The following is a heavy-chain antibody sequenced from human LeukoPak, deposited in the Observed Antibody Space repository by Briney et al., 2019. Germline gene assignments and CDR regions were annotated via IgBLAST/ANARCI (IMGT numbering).Heavy chain of an antibody. V-gene: IGHV4-59*01. D-gene: IGHD2-8*01. CDR1: GGSISSYY. J-gene: IGHJ6*02. CDR2: IYYSGST. Sequence: AETLSLTCTASGGSISSYYWSWIRQPPGKGLDWIGFIYYSGSTNYNPSFKSGFTISVDTSKNQFSMKLSSVTTADTAVYYCARSLSTYAMSSYYGMDVWGQGTTVTVSS. CDR3: ARSLSTYAMSSYYGMDV.